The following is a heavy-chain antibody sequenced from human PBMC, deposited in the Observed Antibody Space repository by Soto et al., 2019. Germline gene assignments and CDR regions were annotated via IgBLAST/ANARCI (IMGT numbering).Heavy chain of an antibody. Sequence: EVQLLESGGGLVQPGGSLRLSCAASGFTFSSYAMSWVRQAPGKGLEWVSAISGSGGSTYYADSVKGRFTISRDNSKNTLYLQMNSLRAEDTAVYYCAEETSPPDFWSGYPPYYFDYWGQGTLVTVSS. J-gene: IGHJ4*02. CDR3: AEETSPPDFWSGYPPYYFDY. D-gene: IGHD3-3*01. CDR2: ISGSGGST. V-gene: IGHV3-23*01. CDR1: GFTFSSYA.